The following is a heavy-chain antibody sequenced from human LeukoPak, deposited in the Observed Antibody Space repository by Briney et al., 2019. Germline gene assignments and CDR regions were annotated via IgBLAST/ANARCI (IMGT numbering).Heavy chain of an antibody. CDR2: ISPSGDIK. J-gene: IGHJ4*02. V-gene: IGHV3-23*01. Sequence: PGGSLRLSCVASGFTFSRHGMNWVRQAPGKGLEWVSGISPSGDIKYYVDSVKGRFTVSRDNSKNTAHLQINSLRDEDTAVYYCAKGDAWLQFNDWGQGTLVTVSS. CDR3: AKGDAWLQFND. D-gene: IGHD5-24*01. CDR1: GFTFSRHG.